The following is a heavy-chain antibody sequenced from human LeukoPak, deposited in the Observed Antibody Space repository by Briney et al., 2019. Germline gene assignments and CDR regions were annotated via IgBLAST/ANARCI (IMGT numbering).Heavy chain of an antibody. CDR2: IYYGETT. CDR3: VRHYVLHIVGPSY. D-gene: IGHD1-26*01. J-gene: IGHJ4*02. V-gene: IGHV4-39*01. CDR1: GASISSSNFY. Sequence: PSETLSLTCTVSGASISSSNFYWDWIRQSPGKGLEWIGNIYYGETTSYNPSFKSRVTIPVDSSKNQFSLKVNSVTAADTAMYFCVRHYVLHIVGPSYWGQGILVTVSS.